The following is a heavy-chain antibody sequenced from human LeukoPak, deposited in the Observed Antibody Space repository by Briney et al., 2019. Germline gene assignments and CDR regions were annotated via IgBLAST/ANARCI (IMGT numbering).Heavy chain of an antibody. CDR1: GGSISSTSYY. Sequence: SETLSLTCTVSGGSISSTSYYWGWIRQPPGEGLEWIGSIYYSGTTYYNPSLKSRATISLDTSQNQFSLRLTSVTAADTAVYYCASQVGYGSGTYYNKLFDYWGQGTLLTVSS. D-gene: IGHD3-10*01. J-gene: IGHJ4*02. V-gene: IGHV4-39*01. CDR2: IYYSGTT. CDR3: ASQVGYGSGTYYNKLFDY.